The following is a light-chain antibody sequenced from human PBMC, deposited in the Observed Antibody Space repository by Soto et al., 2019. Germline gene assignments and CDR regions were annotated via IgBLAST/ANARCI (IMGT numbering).Light chain of an antibody. CDR2: WAS. CDR3: QQYYGTPLT. Sequence: DIVMTQSPDSLAVSLGERATINCKSSQSVLYSSNNKNYLAWYQQKPGQPPKLLSHWASTRESGVPDRFSGSGSGTDFTLTISSRQAEDVAVYYCQQYYGTPLTFGGGTKVEIK. CDR1: QSVLYSSNNKNY. V-gene: IGKV4-1*01. J-gene: IGKJ4*01.